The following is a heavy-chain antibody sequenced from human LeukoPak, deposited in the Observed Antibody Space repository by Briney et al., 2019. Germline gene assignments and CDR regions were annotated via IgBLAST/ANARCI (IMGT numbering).Heavy chain of an antibody. D-gene: IGHD3-22*01. J-gene: IGHJ4*02. CDR1: GFTFSSYA. V-gene: IGHV3-23*01. CDR3: AKVRYYYDSSGYYPPNRKPIDY. CDR2: ISGSGGST. Sequence: PGGSLRLSCAASGFTFSSYAMSWVRQAPGKGLEWVSAISGSGGSTYYADSVKGRFTISRDNSKNTLYLQMNSLRAEDTAVYYCAKVRYYYDSSGYYPPNRKPIDYWGQGTLVTVSS.